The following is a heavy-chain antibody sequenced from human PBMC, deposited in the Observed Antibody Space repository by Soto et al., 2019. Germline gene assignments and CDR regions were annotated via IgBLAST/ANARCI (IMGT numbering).Heavy chain of an antibody. CDR2: IWYDGTNK. D-gene: IGHD1-1*01. J-gene: IGHJ4*02. V-gene: IGHV3-30*19. CDR3: ARWGDNKVFDF. Sequence: GGSLRLSCGASGFIFSSHGMHWVRQAPGKGLEWVAVIWYDGTNKYYTDSVKGRFTISRDNSKNTAYLQMNSLRTEDTAVYYCARWGDNKVFDFWGQGTMVTV. CDR1: GFIFSSHG.